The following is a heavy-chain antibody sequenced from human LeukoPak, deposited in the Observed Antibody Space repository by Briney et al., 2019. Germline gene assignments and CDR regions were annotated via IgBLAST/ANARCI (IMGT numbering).Heavy chain of an antibody. CDR3: ARDYYDSRGEAFDI. Sequence: ASETLSLTCTVSGGSIGSHYWSWIRQPPGEGLEWIGYIYYSGTTSYNPSLKSRVTISVDTSKNQFSLELSSVTAADTAVYYCARDYYDSRGEAFDIWGLGTMVTVSS. CDR1: GGSIGSHY. V-gene: IGHV4-59*11. D-gene: IGHD3-22*01. J-gene: IGHJ3*02. CDR2: IYYSGTT.